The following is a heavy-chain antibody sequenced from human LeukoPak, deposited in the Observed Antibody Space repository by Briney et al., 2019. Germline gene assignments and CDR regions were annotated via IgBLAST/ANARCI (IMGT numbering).Heavy chain of an antibody. CDR3: ATIEAVRFHY. V-gene: IGHV3-7*01. Sequence: PGGSLRPSCAASGFTFSSFWMSWVRQAPGKGLEWVANIKQDGNEKYYADSVKGRSTISRDNAKNSVYLQMNSLRAEDTALYYCATIEAVRFHYWGQGTLVTVSS. J-gene: IGHJ4*02. CDR1: GFTFSSFW. CDR2: IKQDGNEK. D-gene: IGHD2/OR15-2a*01.